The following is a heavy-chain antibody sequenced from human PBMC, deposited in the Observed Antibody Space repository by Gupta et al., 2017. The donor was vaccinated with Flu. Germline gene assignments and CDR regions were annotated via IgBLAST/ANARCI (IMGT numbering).Heavy chain of an antibody. D-gene: IGHD3-16*01. V-gene: IGHV3-33*01. Sequence: QVQLVESGGGVVQPGRSLRLSCEASGFTFSSYGMHWVRQAPGKGLERVAVLWSDGSNKYYADSIKGRFTIARDNSMDTLYLQMTSLRTDDTAVYYCARASNNFDYVWGGWFDSWGQGTLVTVSS. J-gene: IGHJ5*01. CDR3: ARASNNFDYVWGGWFDS. CDR1: GFTFSSYG. CDR2: LWSDGSNK.